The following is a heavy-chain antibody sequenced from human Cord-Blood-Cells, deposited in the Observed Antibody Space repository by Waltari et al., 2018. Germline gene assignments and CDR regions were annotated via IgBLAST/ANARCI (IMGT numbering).Heavy chain of an antibody. CDR3: AGWFRELFDY. D-gene: IGHD3-10*01. J-gene: IGHJ4*02. V-gene: IGHV4-59*08. CDR2: IYYSGST. Sequence: QVQLQESGPGLVKPSETLSLTCTVSVGSISSYYWSWIRQPPGKGLEWIGYIYYSGSTNYNPSLKSRVTISVDTSKNQFSLKLSSVTAADTAVYYCAGWFRELFDYWGQGTLVTVSS. CDR1: VGSISSYY.